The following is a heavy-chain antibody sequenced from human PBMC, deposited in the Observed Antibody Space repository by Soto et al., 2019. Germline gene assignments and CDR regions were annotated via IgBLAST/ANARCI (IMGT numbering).Heavy chain of an antibody. J-gene: IGHJ4*02. V-gene: IGHV1-46*03. Sequence: QVQLVQSGAEVKKPGASVKVSCKASGYTFTSHYMHWVRQAPGQGLEWMGMINPSGGSTYYPQKFQGIVTMTRETSTSPVYLELSSLRSEDTAVYYWARGGYNWNDAISDYRVQGTLVTVSS. CDR1: GYTFTSHY. D-gene: IGHD1-1*01. CDR3: ARGGYNWNDAISDY. CDR2: INPSGGST.